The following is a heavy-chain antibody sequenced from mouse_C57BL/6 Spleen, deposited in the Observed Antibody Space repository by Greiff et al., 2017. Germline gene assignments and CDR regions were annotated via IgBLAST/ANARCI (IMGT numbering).Heavy chain of an antibody. CDR2: ISSGSSTI. V-gene: IGHV5-17*01. CDR1: GFTFSDYG. CDR3: ASPCYYGSYWYFDV. Sequence: EVMLVESGGGLVKPGGSLKLSCAASGFTFSDYGMHWVRQAPEKGLEWVAYISSGSSTIEYADTFKGRFTISRDNAKNTLFLQMTSLRSEDSAMYYGASPCYYGSYWYFDVWGTGTTVTVSS. D-gene: IGHD1-1*01. J-gene: IGHJ1*03.